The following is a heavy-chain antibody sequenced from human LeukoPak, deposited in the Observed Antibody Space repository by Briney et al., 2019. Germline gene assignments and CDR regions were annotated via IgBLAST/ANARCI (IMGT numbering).Heavy chain of an antibody. D-gene: IGHD6-13*01. V-gene: IGHV3-30-3*01. CDR3: ARGRGSWSVDY. CDR1: GFTFSSVA. CDR2: ISYDGSNK. Sequence: GGSLRLSCAASGFTFSSVAMHWVRQAPDKGLEWVAAISYDGSNKYYADSVKGRFTISRDNSKNTLYLQMNRLRGEDTAVYYCARGRGSWSVDYWGQGTLVTVSS. J-gene: IGHJ4*02.